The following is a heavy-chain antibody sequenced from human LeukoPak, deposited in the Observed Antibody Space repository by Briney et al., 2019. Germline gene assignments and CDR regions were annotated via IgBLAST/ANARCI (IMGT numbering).Heavy chain of an antibody. CDR2: IYHSGST. CDR1: GYSISSGYY. Sequence: SETLSLTCAVSGYSISSGYYWGWIRQPPGKGLEWVGSIYHSGSTYYNPSLKSRVTISVDTSKNQFSLKLSSVTAADTAVYYCARRLYYYDSTLYSGYAFDIWGQGTMVTVSS. D-gene: IGHD3-22*01. V-gene: IGHV4-38-2*01. CDR3: ARRLYYYDSTLYSGYAFDI. J-gene: IGHJ3*02.